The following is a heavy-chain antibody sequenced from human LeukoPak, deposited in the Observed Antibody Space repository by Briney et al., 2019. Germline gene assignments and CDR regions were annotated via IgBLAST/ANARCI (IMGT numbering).Heavy chain of an antibody. J-gene: IGHJ4*02. V-gene: IGHV3-21*06. CDR1: GLTFRTSG. D-gene: IGHD1-14*01. CDR2: IGPSGSYR. CDR3: ATETNGRHYDY. Sequence: GGSLRLSCTASGLTFRTSGFNWVRQAPGKGLEWVASIGPSGSYRYHVDSIKGRFTISRDNANNFLYLQMNSLRAEDTAVYYCATETNGRHYDYWGQGTLRTVSS.